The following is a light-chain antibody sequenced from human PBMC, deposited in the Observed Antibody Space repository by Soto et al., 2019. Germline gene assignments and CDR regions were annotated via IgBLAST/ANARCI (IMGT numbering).Light chain of an antibody. CDR2: DVT. CDR1: SSDVGAYNF. J-gene: IGLJ2*01. CDR3: SSYTTSNTLV. Sequence: QSALTQPASVSGSPGQSITISCTGTSSDVGAYNFVSWYQQHPGKAPKLMIYDVTNRPSGVSSRFSGSKSGNTASLAISGLQAEDEADYYCSSYTTSNTLVFGGVTKLTVL. V-gene: IGLV2-14*03.